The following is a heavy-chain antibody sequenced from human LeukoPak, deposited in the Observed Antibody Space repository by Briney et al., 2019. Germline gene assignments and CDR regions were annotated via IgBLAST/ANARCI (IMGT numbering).Heavy chain of an antibody. J-gene: IGHJ4*02. CDR1: GGTFSSYA. V-gene: IGHV1-69*01. D-gene: IGHD5-18*01. CDR3: ARDQGYRYGYGDFDY. Sequence: SSVKVSCKASGGTFSSYAISWVRQAPGQGLEWMGGIIPIFGTANYAQKFQGRVTITADESTSTAYMELSSLRSEDTAVYYCARDQGYRYGYGDFDYWGQGTLVTVSS. CDR2: IIPIFGTA.